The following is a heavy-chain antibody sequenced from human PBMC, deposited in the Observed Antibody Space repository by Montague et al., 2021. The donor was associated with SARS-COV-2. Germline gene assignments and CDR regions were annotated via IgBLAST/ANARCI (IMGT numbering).Heavy chain of an antibody. J-gene: IGHJ2*01. CDR3: ARVRRIAARPCEVYFDL. V-gene: IGHV4-34*01. Sequence: SETLSLTCAVYGGSFSGYYWSWIRQPPGKGLEWIGEINHSGSTNYNPSLKSRVTISVDTSKNQFSLKLSSVTAADTAVYYCARVRRIAARPCEVYFDLWGRGTLVTVSS. CDR2: INHSGST. D-gene: IGHD6-6*01. CDR1: GGSFSGYY.